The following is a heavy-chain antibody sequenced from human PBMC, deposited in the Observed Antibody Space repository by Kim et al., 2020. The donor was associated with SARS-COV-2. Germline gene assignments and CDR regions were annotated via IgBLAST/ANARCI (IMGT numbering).Heavy chain of an antibody. D-gene: IGHD6-19*01. Sequence: NSAQKLQGRVTITADESTSTASRELSSLRSEDTAVYYCARGGSVAGVWDYWGQGTLVTVSS. CDR3: ARGGSVAGVWDY. J-gene: IGHJ4*02. V-gene: IGHV1-69*01.